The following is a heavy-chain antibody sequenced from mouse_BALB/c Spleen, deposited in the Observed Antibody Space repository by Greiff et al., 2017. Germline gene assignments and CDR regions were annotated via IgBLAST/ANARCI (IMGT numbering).Heavy chain of an antibody. D-gene: IGHD2-1*01. CDR3: ARRGGNHWYFDV. CDR2: INSNGGST. V-gene: IGHV5-6-2*01. CDR1: GFTFSSYY. J-gene: IGHJ1*01. Sequence: EVQRVESGGGLVKLGGSLKLSCAASGFTFSSYYMSWVRQTPEKRLELVAAINSNGGSTYYPDTVKGRFTISRDNAKNTLYLQMSSLKSEDTALYYCARRGGNHWYFDVWGAGTTVTVSS.